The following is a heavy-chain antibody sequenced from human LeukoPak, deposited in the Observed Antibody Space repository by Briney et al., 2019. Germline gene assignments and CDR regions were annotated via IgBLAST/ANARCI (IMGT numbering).Heavy chain of an antibody. CDR1: GGSVSRSPYY. D-gene: IGHD2-15*01. CDR3: ARVVASTSIDS. CDR2: IFHSGDV. V-gene: IGHV4-39*07. Sequence: SETLSLTCTVSGGSVSRSPYYWGWIRQPPGKGLEWIGSIFHSGDVYYNPSLKSRVTLSVDPSKNRFSLKLTSVTAADTAIYYCARVVASTSIDSWGQGTLVTVSS. J-gene: IGHJ4*02.